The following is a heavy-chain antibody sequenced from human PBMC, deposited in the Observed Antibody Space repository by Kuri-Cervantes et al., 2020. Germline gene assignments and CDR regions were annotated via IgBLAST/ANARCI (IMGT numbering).Heavy chain of an antibody. J-gene: IGHJ4*02. Sequence: ESLKISCAASGFTFSSYSMNWVRQAPGKGLEWVSSISSSSSYIYYADSVKGRFTISRDNAKNSLYLQMKSLRAEDTAVYYCHLGTPKPSDYWGQGTLVTVSS. D-gene: IGHD3-10*01. CDR2: ISSSSSYI. CDR3: HLGTPKPSDY. CDR1: GFTFSSYS. V-gene: IGHV3-21*01.